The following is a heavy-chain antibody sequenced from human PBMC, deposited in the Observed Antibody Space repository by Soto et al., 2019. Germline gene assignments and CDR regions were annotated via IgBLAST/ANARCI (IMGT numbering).Heavy chain of an antibody. CDR2: ISGSGGST. CDR3: AKDSGSGWYVADWFDP. D-gene: IGHD6-19*01. J-gene: IGHJ5*02. V-gene: IGHV3-23*01. Sequence: GGSLRLSCAASGFTFSSYAMSWVRQAPGKGLEWVSAISGSGGSTYYADSVKGRFTISRDNSKNTLYLQMNSLRAEDTAVYYCAKDSGSGWYVADWFDPWGQGTLVTVSS. CDR1: GFTFSSYA.